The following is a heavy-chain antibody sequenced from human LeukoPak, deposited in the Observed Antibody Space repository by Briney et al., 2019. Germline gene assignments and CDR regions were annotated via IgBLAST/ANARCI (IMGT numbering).Heavy chain of an antibody. Sequence: GGSLRLSCAASGFTFSSYGMSWVRQAPGKGLEWVSAITGSGGITYYADSVKGRFTFSRDNSKNTLYLQMNGLRAEDTAVYYCAKVRPGSGTYNFDFWGQGTLVTVSS. CDR1: GFTFSSYG. J-gene: IGHJ4*02. CDR2: ITGSGGIT. CDR3: AKVRPGSGTYNFDF. D-gene: IGHD1-26*01. V-gene: IGHV3-23*01.